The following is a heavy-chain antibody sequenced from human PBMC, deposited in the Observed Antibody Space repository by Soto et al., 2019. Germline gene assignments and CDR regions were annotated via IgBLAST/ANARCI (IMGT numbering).Heavy chain of an antibody. CDR1: GGSISSYY. D-gene: IGHD3-10*01. Sequence: SETLSLTCTVSGGSISSYYWIWIRQPPGKGLEWIGYIYYSGSTNYNPSLKSRVTISVDTSKNQFSLKLSSVTAADTAVYYCARIIGSGSYYKSLFPWGQGTLVTVSS. J-gene: IGHJ5*02. CDR3: ARIIGSGSYYKSLFP. CDR2: IYYSGST. V-gene: IGHV4-59*01.